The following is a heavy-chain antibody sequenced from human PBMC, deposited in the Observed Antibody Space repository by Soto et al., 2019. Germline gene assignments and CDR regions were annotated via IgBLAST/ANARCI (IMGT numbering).Heavy chain of an antibody. J-gene: IGHJ5*02. CDR1: GYTFTDYF. CDR3: ATVTLKAGNWFDP. Sequence: QVQLVQSGAEVKKPGASVKVSCKASGYTFTDYFIHWVRQAPGQGFEWMGWINPKSRGTNYAQKFQGRVTMTRDTSNSTAYMGLRGLRSDDTAVYYCATVTLKAGNWFDPWGQGTLVTVSS. V-gene: IGHV1-2*02. CDR2: INPKSRGT.